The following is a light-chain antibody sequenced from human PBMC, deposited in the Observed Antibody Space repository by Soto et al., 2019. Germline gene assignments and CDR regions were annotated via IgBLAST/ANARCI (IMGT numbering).Light chain of an antibody. CDR2: GAS. CDR3: QHYGASPWT. CDR1: QSVSSNS. V-gene: IGKV3-20*01. J-gene: IGKJ1*01. Sequence: EIVLTQSPGTLSLSPGERATLSCRASQSVSSNSLAWYQQKPGQAPRLLISGASNRATGIPDRFSGSGSGTDFTLAITRLEPEDFAVYYCQHYGASPWTFGQGTKVDIK.